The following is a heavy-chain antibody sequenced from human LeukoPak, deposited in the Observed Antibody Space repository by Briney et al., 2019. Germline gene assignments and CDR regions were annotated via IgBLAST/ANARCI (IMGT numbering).Heavy chain of an antibody. J-gene: IGHJ4*02. D-gene: IGHD3-16*01. CDR1: GGSISSSSYY. CDR2: VFYSGSA. V-gene: IGHV4-39*01. Sequence: PSETLSLTCTVSGGSISSSSYYWGWIRQTPGKGLEWIGSVFYSGSAYYDTSLKSRVTIFADTSKNQFSLKLTSMTAADTAIYFCARHNYDDVWGTSDWWGQGTLVTVSS. CDR3: ARHNYDDVWGTSDW.